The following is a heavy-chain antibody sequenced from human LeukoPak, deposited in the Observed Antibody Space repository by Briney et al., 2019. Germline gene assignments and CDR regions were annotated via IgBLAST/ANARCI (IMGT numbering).Heavy chain of an antibody. CDR2: IRYDGSVE. Sequence: GGSLRLSCAASGFTFSTYSMHWARQAPGKGLEWVTFIRYDGSVEYYADSVKGRFTISRDNSKNMVYLQMNSLRAEDTAVYYCARDFAFGWSGFQHWGQGTLVTVSS. D-gene: IGHD6-19*01. V-gene: IGHV3-30*02. CDR3: ARDFAFGWSGFQH. J-gene: IGHJ1*01. CDR1: GFTFSTYS.